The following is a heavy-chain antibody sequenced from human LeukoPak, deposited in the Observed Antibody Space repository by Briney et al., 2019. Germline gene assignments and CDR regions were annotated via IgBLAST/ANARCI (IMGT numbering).Heavy chain of an antibody. CDR2: INAGNGNT. J-gene: IGHJ4*02. CDR1: GYTFTNFD. V-gene: IGHV1-3*01. D-gene: IGHD6-19*01. CDR3: ARDSSGWYQDY. Sequence: ASVKVSCKASGYTFTNFDINWVRQAPGQGLEWMGWINAGNGNTKYSQKFQGRVTITRDTSASTAYMELSSLRSEDTAVYYCARDSSGWYQDYWGQGTLVTVSS.